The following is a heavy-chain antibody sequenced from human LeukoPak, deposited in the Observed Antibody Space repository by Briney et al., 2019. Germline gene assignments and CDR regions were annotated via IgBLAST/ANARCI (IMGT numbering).Heavy chain of an antibody. J-gene: IGHJ4*02. D-gene: IGHD3-3*01. CDR3: ARGELRFLEWSNPPPFDY. CDR2: INHSGST. V-gene: IGHV4-34*01. Sequence: SETLSLTCAVYGGSFSGYYWSWIRQPPGKGLEWIGEINHSGSTNYNPSLKSRVTISVDTSKNQFSLKLSSVTAADTAVYYCARGELRFLEWSNPPPFDYWGQGTLVTVSS. CDR1: GGSFSGYY.